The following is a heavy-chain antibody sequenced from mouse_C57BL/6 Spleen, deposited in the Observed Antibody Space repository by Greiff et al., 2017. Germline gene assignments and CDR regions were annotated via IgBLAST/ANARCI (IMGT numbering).Heavy chain of an antibody. J-gene: IGHJ3*01. CDR3: TRRELWFAY. CDR1: GYTFTDYE. Sequence: QVQLKQSGAELVRPGASVTLSCKASGYTFTDYEMHWVKQTPVHGLEWIGAIDPETGGTAYNQKFKGKAILTADKSSSTAYMELRSLTSEDSAVYYCTRRELWFAYWGQGTLGTVSA. CDR2: IDPETGGT. V-gene: IGHV1-15*01.